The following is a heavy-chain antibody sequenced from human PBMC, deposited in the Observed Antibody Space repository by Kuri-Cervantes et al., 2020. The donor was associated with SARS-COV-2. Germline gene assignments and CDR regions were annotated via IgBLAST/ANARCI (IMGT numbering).Heavy chain of an antibody. CDR3: AREAWFGELLGLFDY. D-gene: IGHD3-10*01. V-gene: IGHV1-18*01. J-gene: IGHJ4*02. CDR2: ISAYNGNT. Sequence: ASVKVSCKASGYTFTSYGISWVRQAPGQGLEWMGWISAYNGNTNYAQKLQGRVTMTTDTSTSTAYMELRGLRSDDTAVYYCAREAWFGELLGLFDYWGQGTLVTVSS. CDR1: GYTFTSYG.